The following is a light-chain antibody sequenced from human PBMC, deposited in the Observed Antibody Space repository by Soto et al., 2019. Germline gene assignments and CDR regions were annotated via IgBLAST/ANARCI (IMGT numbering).Light chain of an antibody. V-gene: IGKV3-15*01. J-gene: IGKJ4*01. Sequence: EIVMTQSPATLSVSPGESATLSCRASQSVAGNLAWYQQRPGQAPRLLIYGASTRATGIPARYSGSGSGTELTRTISSLQSEDFAVCYCQQYNSWPLTFGGGTKVEIK. CDR1: QSVAGN. CDR3: QQYNSWPLT. CDR2: GAS.